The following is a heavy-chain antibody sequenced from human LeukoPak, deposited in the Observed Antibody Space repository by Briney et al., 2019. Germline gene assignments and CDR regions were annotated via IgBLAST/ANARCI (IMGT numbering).Heavy chain of an antibody. CDR1: GYIFTSYG. J-gene: IGHJ4*02. D-gene: IGHD1-26*01. Sequence: ASVKVSCKASGYIFTSYGISWVRQAPGQGLEWMGWISAYNGNTNYAQKLQGRVTMTTDTSTSTAYMELRSLRSDDTAVYYCARDPSGSYYAHFDYWGQGTLVTVSS. CDR2: ISAYNGNT. CDR3: ARDPSGSYYAHFDY. V-gene: IGHV1-18*01.